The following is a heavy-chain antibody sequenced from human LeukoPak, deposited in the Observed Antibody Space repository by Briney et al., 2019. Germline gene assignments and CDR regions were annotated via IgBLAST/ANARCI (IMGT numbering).Heavy chain of an antibody. CDR2: ISYDGSNK. CDR3: ARDIAAAFPDY. V-gene: IGHV3-30-3*01. CDR1: GFTFSSYA. Sequence: GGSLRLSCAASGFTFSSYAMHWVRQAPGKGLEWVAVISYDGSNKYYADSVKGRFTISRDNSKNTLYLQMNSLRAEDTAVYYCARDIAAAFPDYWGQGTLVTASS. J-gene: IGHJ4*02. D-gene: IGHD6-13*01.